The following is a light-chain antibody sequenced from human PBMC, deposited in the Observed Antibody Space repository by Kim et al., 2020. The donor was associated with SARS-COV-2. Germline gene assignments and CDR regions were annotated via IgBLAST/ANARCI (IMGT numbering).Light chain of an antibody. Sequence: SPGERATLSCRASQSVSFNFLDWYQQKPGQIPRLLIYLASSRATGVPDRFSGSGSGTDFTLTISRLEPEDFAVYYCQQYGSSSWTFGQGTKVDIK. CDR3: QQYGSSSWT. CDR1: QSVSFNF. CDR2: LAS. V-gene: IGKV3-20*01. J-gene: IGKJ1*01.